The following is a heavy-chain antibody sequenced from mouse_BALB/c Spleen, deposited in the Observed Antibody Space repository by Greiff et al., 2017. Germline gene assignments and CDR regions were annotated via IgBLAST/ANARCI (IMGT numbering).Heavy chain of an antibody. D-gene: IGHD3-1*01. CDR2: INPSNGGT. V-gene: IGHV1S81*02. Sequence: QVQLQQPGAELVKPGASVKLSCKASGYTFTSYYMYWVKQRPGQGLEWIGGINPSNGGTNFNEKFKSKATLTVDKSSSTAYMQLSSLTSEDSAVYYCTRQLGLRQYYFDYWGQGTTLTVSS. CDR1: GYTFTSYY. CDR3: TRQLGLRQYYFDY. J-gene: IGHJ2*01.